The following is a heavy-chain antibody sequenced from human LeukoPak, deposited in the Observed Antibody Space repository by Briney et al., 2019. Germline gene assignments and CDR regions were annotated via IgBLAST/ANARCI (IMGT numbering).Heavy chain of an antibody. V-gene: IGHV4-59*01. CDR2: IYYSGST. D-gene: IGHD3-22*01. CDR3: ASSYNDSSGPFDY. J-gene: IGHJ4*02. CDR1: GGSMSSYY. Sequence: SETLSLTCTVSGGSMSSYYWNWIRQPPGKGLEWIGYIYYSGSTYYSPSLKGRVTISLDTSKNQFSLRLSSVTAADTAVYSCASSYNDSSGPFDYWGQGTLVTVSS.